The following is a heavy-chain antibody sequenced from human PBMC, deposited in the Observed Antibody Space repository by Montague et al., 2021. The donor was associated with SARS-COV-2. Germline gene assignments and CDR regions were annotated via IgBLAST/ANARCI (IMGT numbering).Heavy chain of an antibody. V-gene: IGHV4-39*01. Sequence: SETLSLTCTVSGGSVSRISSHWGWIRQPPGKGLEYIGSFYYAGGTQYNPSLKSRVTISVHTSNDQSSLKMNSVTAADTAVYFCARLYGSSFDYWGQGTLVTVSS. J-gene: IGHJ4*02. CDR1: GGSVSRISSH. CDR2: FYYAGGT. D-gene: IGHD4-17*01. CDR3: ARLYGSSFDY.